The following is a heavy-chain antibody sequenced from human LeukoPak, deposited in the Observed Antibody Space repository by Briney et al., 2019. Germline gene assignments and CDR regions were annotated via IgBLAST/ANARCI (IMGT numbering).Heavy chain of an antibody. CDR1: GYTFTGYY. J-gene: IGHJ4*02. Sequence: GASVKVSCKASGYTFTGYYTHWVRQAPGQGLEWMGWINPNSGGTNYAQKFQGRVTMTRDTSISTAYMELSRLRSDDTAVYYCATLPFGIAAAGTGVDYWGQGTLVTVSS. D-gene: IGHD6-13*01. CDR3: ATLPFGIAAAGTGVDY. V-gene: IGHV1-2*02. CDR2: INPNSGGT.